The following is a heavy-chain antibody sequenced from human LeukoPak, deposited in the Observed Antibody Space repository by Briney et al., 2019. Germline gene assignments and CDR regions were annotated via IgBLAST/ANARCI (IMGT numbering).Heavy chain of an antibody. J-gene: IGHJ6*02. CDR2: IKQDGSET. CDR1: GFTFSSYW. V-gene: IGHV3-7*01. D-gene: IGHD6-13*01. CDR3: ARDRFDPWYSSSWHYGMDV. Sequence: PAGSLRLSCAASGFTFSSYWMSWVRQAPGKGLEWVANIKQDGSETYYVDSVKGRFTISRDNAKNSLYLQMNSLRAEDTAVYYCARDRFDPWYSSSWHYGMDVWGQGTTVTVSS.